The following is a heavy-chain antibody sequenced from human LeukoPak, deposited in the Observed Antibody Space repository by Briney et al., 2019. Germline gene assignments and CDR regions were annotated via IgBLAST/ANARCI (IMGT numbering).Heavy chain of an antibody. Sequence: GGSLRLSCAASGFTFSSYWMHWVRPSPGKGLVWVSRINSDGSSTSYADSVKGRVTISRDNAKNTLYLQMNSLRAEDTAVYYCARDGDSSGYYVNFDYWGQGTLVTVSS. V-gene: IGHV3-74*01. CDR1: GFTFSSYW. J-gene: IGHJ4*02. D-gene: IGHD3-22*01. CDR2: INSDGSST. CDR3: ARDGDSSGYYVNFDY.